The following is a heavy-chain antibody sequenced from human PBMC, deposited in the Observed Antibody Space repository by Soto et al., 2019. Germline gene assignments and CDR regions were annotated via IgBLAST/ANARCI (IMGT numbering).Heavy chain of an antibody. V-gene: IGHV1-24*01. CDR3: AGSGSTSSSGYYYYGMDV. D-gene: IGHD3-10*01. CDR2: FDPEDGET. CDR1: GYTLTELS. J-gene: IGHJ6*02. Sequence: ASVKVSCKVSGYTLTELSMHWVRQAPGKGLEWMGGFDPEDGETIYAQKFQGRVTMTEDTSTDTAYMEPSSLRSEDTAVYYCAGSGSTSSSGYYYYGMDVWGQGTTVTVSS.